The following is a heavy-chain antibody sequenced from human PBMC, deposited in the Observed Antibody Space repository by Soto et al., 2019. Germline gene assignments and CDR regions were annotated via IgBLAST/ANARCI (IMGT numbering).Heavy chain of an antibody. Sequence: SVKVSCKASGGTFSSYAISWVRQAPGQGLEWMGGIIPIFGTANYAQKFQGRVTITADESTSTAYMEPSSLRSEDTAVYYCAREGSHKPKSGYFDYWGQGTLVTVSS. CDR1: GGTFSSYA. D-gene: IGHD3-10*01. CDR3: AREGSHKPKSGYFDY. CDR2: IIPIFGTA. V-gene: IGHV1-69*13. J-gene: IGHJ4*02.